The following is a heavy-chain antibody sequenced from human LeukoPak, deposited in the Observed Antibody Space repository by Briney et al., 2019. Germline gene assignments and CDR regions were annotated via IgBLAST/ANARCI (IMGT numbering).Heavy chain of an antibody. CDR3: ARDGGLDY. CDR2: INPDSGGT. D-gene: IGHD3-16*01. J-gene: IGHJ4*02. Sequence: ASVKVSCKASGYTFTGYYMHWVRQAPGQGLEWMGWINPDSGGTNYAQKFQGRVSMTRDTSISTAHMELSRLKSDDTAVYYCARDGGLDYWGQGTLVTVSS. V-gene: IGHV1-2*02. CDR1: GYTFTGYY.